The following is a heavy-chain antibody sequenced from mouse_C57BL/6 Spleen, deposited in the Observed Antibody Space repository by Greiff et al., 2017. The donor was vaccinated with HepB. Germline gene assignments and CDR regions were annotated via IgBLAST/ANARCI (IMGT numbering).Heavy chain of an antibody. CDR1: GFSLTSYG. CDR3: AKAIYYDYDEDYYAIDY. V-gene: IGHV2-5*01. Sequence: VQLQQSGPGLVQPSQSLSITCTVSGFSLTSYGVHWVRQSPGKGLEWLGVIWRGGSTDYNAAFMSRLSITTDNSKSQVFFKMNSLQADDTAIYYCAKAIYYDYDEDYYAIDYWGQGTSVTVSS. J-gene: IGHJ4*01. D-gene: IGHD2-4*01. CDR2: IWRGGST.